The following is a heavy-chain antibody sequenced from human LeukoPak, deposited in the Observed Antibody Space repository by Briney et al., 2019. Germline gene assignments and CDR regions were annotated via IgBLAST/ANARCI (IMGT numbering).Heavy chain of an antibody. CDR1: GFTFSTYG. CDR3: ANYGDYQYFDY. D-gene: IGHD4-17*01. CDR2: ISYDGTNK. J-gene: IGHJ4*02. V-gene: IGHV3-30*18. Sequence: GGSLRLSCAASGFTFSTYGMHWVRQAPGKGLEWVAVISYDGTNKYYADSVKGRFTISRDNSKNTLYLQMNSLKTDDTAVYYCANYGDYQYFDYWGQGTPVTVSS.